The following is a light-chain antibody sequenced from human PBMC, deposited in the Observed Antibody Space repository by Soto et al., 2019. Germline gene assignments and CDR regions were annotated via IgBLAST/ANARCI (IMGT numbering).Light chain of an antibody. CDR3: QTWGTGIRGV. V-gene: IGLV4-69*01. CDR1: SGHSSYA. J-gene: IGLJ2*01. Sequence: QLVLTQSPSASASLGASVKLTCTLSSGHSSYAIAWHQQQPEKGPRYLMKLNSDGSHSKGDGIPDRFSGSSSWAERYLTISSLQSEDEADYYCQTWGTGIRGVFGGGTQLTVL. CDR2: LNSDGSH.